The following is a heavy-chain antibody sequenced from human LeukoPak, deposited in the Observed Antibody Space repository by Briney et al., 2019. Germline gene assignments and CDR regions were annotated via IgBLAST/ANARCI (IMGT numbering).Heavy chain of an antibody. J-gene: IGHJ4*02. CDR1: GFTVNSNY. CDR2: VYSGDRT. D-gene: IGHD1-26*01. V-gene: IGHV3-66*01. Sequence: PGGSLRLSCAASGFTVNSNYMSWVRQAPGKGLEWVSVVYSGDRTYYAASVKGRFTISRGDSTNTLYLLMNSLRAEDTAVYYCARGYLIDYWGQGTLVTVSS. CDR3: ARGYLIDY.